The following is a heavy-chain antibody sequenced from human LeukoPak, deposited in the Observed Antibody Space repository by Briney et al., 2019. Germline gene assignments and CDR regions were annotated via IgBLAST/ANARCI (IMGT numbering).Heavy chain of an antibody. CDR1: GGTFSSYA. CDR2: IIPIFGTA. Sequence: SVKVSCKASGGTFSSYATSWVRQAPGQGLEWMGGIIPIFGTANYAQKFQGRVTITADESTSTAYMELSSLRSEDTAVYYCAGFGVVAYNWFDPWGQGTLVTVSS. D-gene: IGHD3-3*01. CDR3: AGFGVVAYNWFDP. V-gene: IGHV1-69*13. J-gene: IGHJ5*02.